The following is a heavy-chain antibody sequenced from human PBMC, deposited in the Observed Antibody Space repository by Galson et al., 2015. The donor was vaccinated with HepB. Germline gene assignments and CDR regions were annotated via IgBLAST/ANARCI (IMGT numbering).Heavy chain of an antibody. D-gene: IGHD4-17*01. Sequence: SVKVSCKASDYTFISYGITWVRQAPGQGLEWMGWISPYNGDTNYAQKLQGRVTMTTDTSTNTAYMELRSLRSDDTAVYYCARDGVQLSTVIHDYWGQGTLVTVSP. J-gene: IGHJ4*02. CDR3: ARDGVQLSTVIHDY. V-gene: IGHV1-18*01. CDR2: ISPYNGDT. CDR1: DYTFISYG.